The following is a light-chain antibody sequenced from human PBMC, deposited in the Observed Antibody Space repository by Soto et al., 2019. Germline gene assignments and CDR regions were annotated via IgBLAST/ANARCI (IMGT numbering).Light chain of an antibody. J-gene: IGKJ3*01. V-gene: IGKV3-20*01. CDR1: QSVSGSC. Sequence: EIVLTQSPGTLSLSPGERATLSCRASQSVSGSCLAWYQQKPGQAPRLLTYGASSRATGIPDRFSGSGSGTDFTLTISRLEPEDFAVYYCQQYGSSPFTFGPGNKVDIK. CDR3: QQYGSSPFT. CDR2: GAS.